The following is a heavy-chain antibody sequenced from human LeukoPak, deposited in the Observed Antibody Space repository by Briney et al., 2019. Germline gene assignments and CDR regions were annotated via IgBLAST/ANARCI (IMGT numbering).Heavy chain of an antibody. D-gene: IGHD3-3*01. CDR2: MNPNSGNT. V-gene: IGHV1-8*03. CDR1: GYTLTSYD. J-gene: IGHJ5*02. Sequence: ASVKVSCKASGYTLTSYDTNWVRQATGQGLGWMGWMNPNSGNTGYAQKFQGRVTITRNTSISTAYMELSSLRSEDTAVYYCARQVDFWSGYYQVNWFDPWGQGTLVTVSS. CDR3: ARQVDFWSGYYQVNWFDP.